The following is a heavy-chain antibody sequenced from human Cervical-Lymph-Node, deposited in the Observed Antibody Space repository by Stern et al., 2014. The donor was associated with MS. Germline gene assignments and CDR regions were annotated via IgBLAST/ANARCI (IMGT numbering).Heavy chain of an antibody. V-gene: IGHV1-46*01. CDR3: ARWGLDKPLDY. D-gene: IGHD3/OR15-3a*01. Sequence: QVQLVQSGADVKRSGASVTLSCKASVYSFTAYHIQWVRLAPGHGLEWMGMINPHDGDTGYAQKFQGRVTMTRDKSTNTAYMQLTGLRSDDTAVYFCARWGLDKPLDYGGQGTQVTVSS. J-gene: IGHJ4*02. CDR2: INPHDGDT. CDR1: VYSFTAYH.